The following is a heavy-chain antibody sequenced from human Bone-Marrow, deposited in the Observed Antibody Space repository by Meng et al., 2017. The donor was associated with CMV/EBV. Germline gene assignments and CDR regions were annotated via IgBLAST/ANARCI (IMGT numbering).Heavy chain of an antibody. D-gene: IGHD4-17*01. CDR2: INPSGGST. CDR3: AREGLRGPFDY. V-gene: IGHV1-46*01. CDR1: GYTFTGYY. Sequence: QVQLVQSGAEVKKPGASVKVSCKASGYTFTGYYMHWVRQAPGQGLEWMGIINPSGGSTSYAQKFQGRVTMTRDTSTSTVYMELSSLRSEDTAVYYCAREGLRGPFDYWGQGTLVTVSS. J-gene: IGHJ4*02.